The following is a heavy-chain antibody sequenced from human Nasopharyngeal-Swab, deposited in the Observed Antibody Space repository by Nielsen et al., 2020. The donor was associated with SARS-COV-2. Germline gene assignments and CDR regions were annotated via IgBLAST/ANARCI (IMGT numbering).Heavy chain of an antibody. CDR3: ARCILVGATCGFGFDY. D-gene: IGHD1-26*01. Sequence: GESLKIYCAASGFTFSSYGMHWVRQAQGKGLEWVAVIWYDGSNKYYADSVKGRFTISRDNSKNTLYLQMNSLRAEDTAVYYCARCILVGATCGFGFDYWGQGTLVTVSS. CDR1: GFTFSSYG. J-gene: IGHJ4*02. CDR2: IWYDGSNK. V-gene: IGHV3-33*08.